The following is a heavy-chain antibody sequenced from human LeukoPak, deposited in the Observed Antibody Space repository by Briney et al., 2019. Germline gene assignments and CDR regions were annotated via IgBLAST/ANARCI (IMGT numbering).Heavy chain of an antibody. J-gene: IGHJ5*02. CDR2: IYHSGST. Sequence: SETLSLTCAVSGGSISSSNWWSWVRQPPGKGLEWIGEIYHSGSTNYNPSLKSRVTISVDKSKNQFSLKLSSVTAADTAVYYCARRGWDSSPGGFDPWGQGTLVTVSS. D-gene: IGHD3-22*01. V-gene: IGHV4-4*02. CDR1: GGSISSSNW. CDR3: ARRGWDSSPGGFDP.